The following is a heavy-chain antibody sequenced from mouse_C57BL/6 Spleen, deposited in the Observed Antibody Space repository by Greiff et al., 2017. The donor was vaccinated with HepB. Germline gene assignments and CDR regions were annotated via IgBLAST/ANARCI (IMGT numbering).Heavy chain of an antibody. CDR2: IYPGSGNT. V-gene: IGHV1-76*01. D-gene: IGHD2-2*01. CDR3: ARGGYGYDGSYWYFDV. Sequence: QVQLQQSGAELVRPGASVKLSCKASGYTFTDYYINWVKQRPGQGLEWIARIYPGSGNTYYNEKFKGKATLTAEKSSSTAYMQLSSLTSEDSAVYFCARGGYGYDGSYWYFDVWGTGTTVTVSS. J-gene: IGHJ1*03. CDR1: GYTFTDYY.